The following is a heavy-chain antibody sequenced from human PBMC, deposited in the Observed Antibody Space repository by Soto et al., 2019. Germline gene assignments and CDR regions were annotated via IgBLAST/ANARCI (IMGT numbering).Heavy chain of an antibody. J-gene: IGHJ4*02. CDR3: ARHPNYYDSSGYYYSDS. Sequence: PGESLKISCKGSGYTFSSYWIAWVRQMPGKGLEWMGIIYPADSDTRYSPSFQGQVTISADKSISTAFLHWSSLKASDTAMYYCARHPNYYDSSGYYYSDSWGQGTQVTVSS. CDR1: GYTFSSYW. D-gene: IGHD3-22*01. V-gene: IGHV5-51*01. CDR2: IYPADSDT.